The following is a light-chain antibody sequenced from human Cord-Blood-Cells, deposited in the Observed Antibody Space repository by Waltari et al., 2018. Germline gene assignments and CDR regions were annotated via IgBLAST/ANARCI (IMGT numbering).Light chain of an antibody. CDR3: PAWDDSLSGRV. Sequence: SVLTQPPSATGTRAHRVTISCSGSRSTFGSNHVYWYQQLPGTAPKLLIYRLKQRPSGVPDRFSVSQSGPSPSLALSGLRSEDDADYYCPAWDDSLSGRVCGGGTNLTVL. J-gene: IGLJ3*02. V-gene: IGLV1-47*01. CDR2: RLK. CDR1: RSTFGSNH.